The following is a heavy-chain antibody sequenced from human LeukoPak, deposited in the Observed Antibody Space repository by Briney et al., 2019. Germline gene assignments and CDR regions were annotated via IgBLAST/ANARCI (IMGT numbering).Heavy chain of an antibody. CDR2: IWYDGSNK. V-gene: IGHV3-33*01. CDR3: ARGPLIAAAGTLDY. Sequence: GRSLRLSCAASGFTFSSYGMHWVRQAPGKGLEWVAVIWYDGSNKYYADSVKGRFTISRDNSKNTLYLQMYSLRAEDTAVYYCARGPLIAAAGTLDYWGQGTLVTVSS. J-gene: IGHJ4*02. D-gene: IGHD6-13*01. CDR1: GFTFSSYG.